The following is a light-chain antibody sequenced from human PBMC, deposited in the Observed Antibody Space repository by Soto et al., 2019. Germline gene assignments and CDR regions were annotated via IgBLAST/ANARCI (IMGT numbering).Light chain of an antibody. Sequence: IQMTHSPSSLSASVGDRVTITCRASQAIRNDLAWYQQKPGRAPKRLIYGSSSLQSGVPSRFSGRGSGTEFTLTISSLQPEDFATYYCLQHNVFPRTFGQGTKVDIK. CDR1: QAIRND. J-gene: IGKJ1*01. CDR2: GSS. V-gene: IGKV1-17*01. CDR3: LQHNVFPRT.